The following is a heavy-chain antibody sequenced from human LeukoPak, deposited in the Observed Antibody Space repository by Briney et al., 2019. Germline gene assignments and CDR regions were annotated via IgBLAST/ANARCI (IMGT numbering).Heavy chain of an antibody. CDR2: ISYDGSNK. V-gene: IGHV3-30*18. CDR1: GFTFSSYG. CDR3: AKVRSQWLVRGSVDY. J-gene: IGHJ4*02. Sequence: GGSLRLSCAASGFTFSSYGMHWVRQAPGKGLEGVAVISYDGSNKYYADSVKGRFTISRDNSKNTLYLQMNSLRAEDTAVYYCAKVRSQWLVRGSVDYWGQGTLVTVSS. D-gene: IGHD6-19*01.